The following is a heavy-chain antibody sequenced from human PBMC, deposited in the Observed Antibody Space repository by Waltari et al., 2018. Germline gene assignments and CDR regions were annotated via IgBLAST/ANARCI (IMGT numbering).Heavy chain of an antibody. J-gene: IGHJ5*02. CDR2: VLSTGKT. CDR1: GESVTSPNW. V-gene: IGHV4-4*02. D-gene: IGHD2-15*01. Sequence: QLQLPESGPGLVKPSGTLSLSCAVSGESVTSPNWWSWVRQYPQRVLEWIGQVLSTGKTNYSPSFASRVTMSLDASNNQFSLKVTSATAADTAVYYCARDRGRGLYLDAWGPGTLVTVSP. CDR3: ARDRGRGLYLDA.